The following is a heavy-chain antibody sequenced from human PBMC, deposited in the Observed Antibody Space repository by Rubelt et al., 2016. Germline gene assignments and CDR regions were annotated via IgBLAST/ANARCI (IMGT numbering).Heavy chain of an antibody. J-gene: IGHJ4*02. CDR1: GYTFTSYG. CDR2: ISAYNGNT. D-gene: IGHD4-23*01. CDR3: ARDVGGNSVLYYFDY. Sequence: QVQLVQSGAEVKKPGASVKVSCKASGYTFTSYGISWVRQAPGQGLEWMGWISAYNGNTNYAQKLQGRVTMTTDTSTSTAYMERWSLRSDDTAVYYCARDVGGNSVLYYFDYWGQGTLVTVSS. V-gene: IGHV1-18*01.